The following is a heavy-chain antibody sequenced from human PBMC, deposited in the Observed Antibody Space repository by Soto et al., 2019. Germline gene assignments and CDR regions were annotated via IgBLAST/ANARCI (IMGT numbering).Heavy chain of an antibody. V-gene: IGHV3-21*01. Sequence: GSLRLSCAASGFTFSSYSMNWVRQAPGKGLEWVSSISSSSSYIYYADSVKGRFTISRDNAKNSLYLQMNSLRAEDTAVYYCARDFEDIVVVVAATPGSGMDVWGQGTTVTVSS. D-gene: IGHD2-15*01. CDR2: ISSSSSYI. CDR1: GFTFSSYS. J-gene: IGHJ6*02. CDR3: ARDFEDIVVVVAATPGSGMDV.